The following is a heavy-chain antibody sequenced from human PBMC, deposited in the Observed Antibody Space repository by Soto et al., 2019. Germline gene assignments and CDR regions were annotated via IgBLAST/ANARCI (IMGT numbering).Heavy chain of an antibody. Sequence: QVQLVQSGTEVKKPGASVKVSCKPSGSTFSPYDINWVRQAPGQGLEWMGWMSSGSGSTGYAQKFQDRLNMTRDTPLTTVYLELRSLRSEDTAMYYWHEFDSWGQGTLVIVSS. CDR2: MSSGSGST. J-gene: IGHJ4*02. CDR3: HEFDS. CDR1: GSTFSPYD. V-gene: IGHV1-8*01.